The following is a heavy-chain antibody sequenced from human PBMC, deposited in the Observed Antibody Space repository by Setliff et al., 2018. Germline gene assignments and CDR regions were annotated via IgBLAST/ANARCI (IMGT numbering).Heavy chain of an antibody. CDR2: LIPMFGTP. V-gene: IGHV1-69*05. CDR3: ARSPALLGIVYLDP. Sequence: RASVKVSCNASGDSFSNYAISWVRQAPGQGLEWMGGLIPMFGTPGYAQKFQDRVTITTDESTSTAYMELNSLTSEDTAVYYCARSPALLGIVYLDPWGQGTRVTVSS. D-gene: IGHD2-15*01. J-gene: IGHJ5*02. CDR1: GDSFSNYA.